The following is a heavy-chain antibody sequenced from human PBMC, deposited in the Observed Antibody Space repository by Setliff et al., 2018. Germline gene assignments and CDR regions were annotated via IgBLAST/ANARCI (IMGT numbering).Heavy chain of an antibody. J-gene: IGHJ4*02. D-gene: IGHD5-18*01. CDR2: ISVYNGDT. V-gene: IGHV1-18*01. CDR3: ARAPSVELVTIRTNSWFTY. CDR1: GYTLSNYA. Sequence: ASVKVSCKASGYTLSNYAFAWVRQAPGQGLEWVGWISVYNGDTNYAQKFQGRVTLTTDTSTSTAYMELRSLTSDDSAFYYCARAPSVELVTIRTNSWFTYWGQGTLVTVSS.